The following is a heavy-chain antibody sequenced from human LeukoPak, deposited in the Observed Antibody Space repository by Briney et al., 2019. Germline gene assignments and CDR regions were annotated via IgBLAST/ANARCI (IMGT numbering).Heavy chain of an antibody. CDR1: GGTFSSYA. CDR3: ARESGWYFGATREGYYFDY. V-gene: IGHV1-69*13. J-gene: IGHJ4*02. Sequence: SVKVSCKASGGTFSSYAISWVRQAPGQGLEWMGGIIPIFGTANYAQKFQGRVTITADESTSTAYMELSSLRSEDTAVYYCARESGWYFGATREGYYFDYWGQGTLVTVSS. D-gene: IGHD1-26*01. CDR2: IIPIFGTA.